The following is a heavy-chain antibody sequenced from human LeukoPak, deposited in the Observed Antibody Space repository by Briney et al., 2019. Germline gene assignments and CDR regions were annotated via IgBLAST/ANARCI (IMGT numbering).Heavy chain of an antibody. J-gene: IGHJ2*01. CDR3: ARHPLVTRWYFDL. CDR1: GGTFSSYA. CDR2: IIPIFGTA. D-gene: IGHD2-21*02. V-gene: IGHV1-69*01. Sequence: SVKVSCKASGGTFSSYAISWVRQAPGQGLEWMGGIIPIFGTANYAQKFQGRVTITADESTSTAYMKLSSLRSEDAAVYYCARHPLVTRWYFDLWGRGTLVTVSS.